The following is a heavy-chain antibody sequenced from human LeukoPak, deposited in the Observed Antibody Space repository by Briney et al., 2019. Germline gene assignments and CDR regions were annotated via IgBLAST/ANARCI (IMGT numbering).Heavy chain of an antibody. V-gene: IGHV3-23*01. Sequence: GGSLRLSCAASGFTFSSYPMSWVRQAPGKGLEWVSAISGSGGSTYYADSVKGRFTISRDNSKNTLYLQMNSLRAEDTAVYYCAKDAGYDFWSGHDYWGQGTLVTVSS. CDR2: ISGSGGST. D-gene: IGHD3-3*01. CDR1: GFTFSSYP. CDR3: AKDAGYDFWSGHDY. J-gene: IGHJ4*02.